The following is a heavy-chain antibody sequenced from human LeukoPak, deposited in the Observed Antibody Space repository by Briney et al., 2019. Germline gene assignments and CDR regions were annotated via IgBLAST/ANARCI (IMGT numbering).Heavy chain of an antibody. V-gene: IGHV4-39*01. CDR3: ARHERSYDASDI. Sequence: SETLSLTCTVSGGSISSSDYYWAWIRQPPGKGLEWIGRIYYSGGTYYTPSLKSRVTISVDTSKNQFSLKLSSVTAADTAVYYCARHERSYDASDIWGEGTMVTVSS. D-gene: IGHD5-12*01. J-gene: IGHJ3*02. CDR1: GGSISSSDYY. CDR2: IYYSGGT.